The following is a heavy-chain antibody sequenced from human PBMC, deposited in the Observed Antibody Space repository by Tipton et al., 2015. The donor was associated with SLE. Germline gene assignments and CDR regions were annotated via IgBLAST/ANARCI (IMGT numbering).Heavy chain of an antibody. CDR2: IYYSGST. D-gene: IGHD2-15*01. V-gene: IGHV4-59*04. CDR3: ARRPTRSEIVVVGGESDY. J-gene: IGHJ4*02. Sequence: LRLSCTVSGGSISSYYWSWIRQPPGKGLEWIGYIYYSGSTYYNPSLKSRVTISVDTSKNQFSLKLSSVTAADTAVYYCARRPTRSEIVVVGGESDYWGQGTLVTVSS. CDR1: GGSISSYY.